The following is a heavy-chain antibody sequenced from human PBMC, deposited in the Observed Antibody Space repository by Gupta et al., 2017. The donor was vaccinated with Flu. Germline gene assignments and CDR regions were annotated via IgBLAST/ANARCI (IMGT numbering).Heavy chain of an antibody. D-gene: IGHD2-2*01. J-gene: IGHJ4*02. V-gene: IGHV3-7*04. Sequence: KGRFTISRDNAKNSWFLQMNSLRVEDTAVYYCARGSTSFDYWGQGTLVTVSS. CDR3: ARGSTSFDY.